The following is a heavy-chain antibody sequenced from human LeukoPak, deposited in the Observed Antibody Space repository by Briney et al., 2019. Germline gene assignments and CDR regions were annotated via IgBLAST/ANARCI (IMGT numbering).Heavy chain of an antibody. D-gene: IGHD1-1*01. CDR3: ARDHNYAFDN. CDR1: GFPFIEYS. V-gene: IGHV3-48*01. Sequence: GGSLRLSCTASGFPFIEYSMNWVRQAPGKGLEWISYIGIDSGSTKYADSVRGRFTISADKAKNSLYLQMNSLRVKDTAVYYCARDHNYAFDNWGQGTLVSVAS. J-gene: IGHJ4*02. CDR2: IGIDSGST.